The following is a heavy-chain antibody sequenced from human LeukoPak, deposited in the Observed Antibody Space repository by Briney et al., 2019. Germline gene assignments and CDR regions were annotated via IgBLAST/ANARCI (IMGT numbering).Heavy chain of an antibody. CDR2: IWHEGSDN. CDR3: ASDKYSASHFDS. J-gene: IGHJ4*02. V-gene: IGHV3-33*01. D-gene: IGHD5-18*01. CDR1: GFKFTNYA. Sequence: PGGYLRLSCVTSGFKFTNYAMDWVRQAPGKGLEWVAVIWHEGSDNFYAESVKGRFTISRDNSKNTVFLQMNSLRVEDTAVYYCASDKYSASHFDSWGQGTQVTVSS.